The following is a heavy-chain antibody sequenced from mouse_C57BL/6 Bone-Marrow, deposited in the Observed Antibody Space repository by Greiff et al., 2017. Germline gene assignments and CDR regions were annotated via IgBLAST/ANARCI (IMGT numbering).Heavy chain of an antibody. CDR3: TRAHNYYGSSYWYFDV. V-gene: IGHV5-9-1*02. J-gene: IGHJ1*03. D-gene: IGHD1-1*01. CDR1: GFTFSSYA. CDR2: ISSGGDYI. Sequence: VQVVESGEGLVKPGGSLKLSCAASGFTFSSYAMSWVRQTPEKRLEWVAYISSGGDYIYYADTVKGRFTISRDNARNTLYLQMSSLKSEDTAMYYCTRAHNYYGSSYWYFDVWGTGTTVTVSS.